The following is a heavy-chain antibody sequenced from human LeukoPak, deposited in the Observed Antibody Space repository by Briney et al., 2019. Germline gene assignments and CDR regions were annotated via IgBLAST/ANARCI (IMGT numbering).Heavy chain of an antibody. V-gene: IGHV1-69*13. J-gene: IGHJ6*03. CDR1: GGTFSSYA. Sequence: ASVKVSCKASGGTFSSYAISWVRQAPGQGLEWMGGIIPIFGTANYAQKFQGRVTITADESTSTAYMELSSLRSEDTAVYYCARVGTAMVHYYYYYMDVWGKGTMVTVSS. CDR3: ARVGTAMVHYYYYYMDV. D-gene: IGHD5-18*01. CDR2: IIPIFGTA.